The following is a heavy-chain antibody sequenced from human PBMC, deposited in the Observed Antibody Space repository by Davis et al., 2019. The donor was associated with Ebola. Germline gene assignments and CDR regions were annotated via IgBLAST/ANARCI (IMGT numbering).Heavy chain of an antibody. CDR3: AKIGVRQSGDY. CDR1: GLISSNYV. D-gene: IGHD3-10*01. J-gene: IGHJ4*02. CDR2: SETGDTNFHA. Sequence: GESLKISCEISGLISSNYVMYWVRQASGKGLEWISASETGDTNFHANYAESVKGRFTFVRDNSKNTVFLQMNSLRVEDTAVYYCAKIGVRQSGDYWGQGTLVTVSS. V-gene: IGHV3-23*01.